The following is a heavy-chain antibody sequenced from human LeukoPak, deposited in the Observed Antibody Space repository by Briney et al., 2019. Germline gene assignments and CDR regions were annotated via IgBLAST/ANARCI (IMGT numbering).Heavy chain of an antibody. Sequence: ASVKVSCKASGGTFSSYAISWVRQAPGQGLEWMGGIIPIFGTANYAQKFQGRVTITADESTSTAYMELSSLRSEDTAVYYCARDRFSRDDSSGYEGFAFDIWGQGTMVTVSS. CDR2: IIPIFGTA. CDR3: ARDRFSRDDSSGYEGFAFDI. CDR1: GGTFSSYA. V-gene: IGHV1-69*13. J-gene: IGHJ3*02. D-gene: IGHD3-22*01.